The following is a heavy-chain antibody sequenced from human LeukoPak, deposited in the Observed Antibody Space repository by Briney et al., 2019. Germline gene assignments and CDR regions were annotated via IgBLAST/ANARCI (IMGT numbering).Heavy chain of an antibody. V-gene: IGHV1-2*06. CDR1: GYTFTCYY. CDR3: ARSLGQYGD. J-gene: IGHJ4*02. D-gene: IGHD3-16*01. Sequence: ASVKXXCKASGYTFTCYYMHWVGQAPGQGREWMGRINPNSGGTNYAKKFQGRGTMTRDTSISTAYMELSRLRSDDTAVYYCARSLGQYGDWGQGTLVTVSS. CDR2: INPNSGGT.